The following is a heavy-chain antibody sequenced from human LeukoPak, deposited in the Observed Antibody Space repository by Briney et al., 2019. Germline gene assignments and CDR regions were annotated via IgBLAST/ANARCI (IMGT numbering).Heavy chain of an antibody. Sequence: SETLSLTCTVSGGSISSSDYYWGWIRQPPGKGLEWIGNIFHSGTTYYDPSLKNRVIISVDTSKNQFSLKLSSVTAADTALYYCAGHNFRNGYNRPFDYWGQGTLVTVSS. J-gene: IGHJ4*02. CDR2: IFHSGTT. D-gene: IGHD5-24*01. CDR1: GGSISSSDYY. CDR3: AGHNFRNGYNRPFDY. V-gene: IGHV4-39*01.